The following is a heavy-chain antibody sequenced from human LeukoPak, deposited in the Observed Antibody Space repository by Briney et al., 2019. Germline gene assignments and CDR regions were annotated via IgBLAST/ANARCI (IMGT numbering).Heavy chain of an antibody. CDR2: IKQGGGEK. V-gene: IGHV3-7*03. J-gene: IGHJ4*02. Sequence: GGSLRLSCTASGFTFSSSWMTWIRQAPGKGLEWVANIKQGGGEKYYVDSVKGRFTISRDNAKNSLYLQMNSLRAEDTAVYYCARDLYNSASKWGQGTLVTVSS. CDR1: GFTFSSSW. D-gene: IGHD6-25*01. CDR3: ARDLYNSASK.